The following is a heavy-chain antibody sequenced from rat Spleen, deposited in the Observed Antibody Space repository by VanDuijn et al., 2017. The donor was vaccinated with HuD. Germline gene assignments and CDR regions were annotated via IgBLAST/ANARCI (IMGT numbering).Heavy chain of an antibody. CDR2: IINTGGST. J-gene: IGHJ4*01. D-gene: IGHD1-7*01. V-gene: IGHV5-31*01. CDR3: GRVNTMVHVMDA. Sequence: EVQLVESGGGLVQPGRSLKLSCVASGFTYNNYWMTWIRQAPGKGLEWVASIINTGGSTYYPDSVKGRFTISRDNAKSTLYLQMNSLRSEDTATYYCGRVNTMVHVMDAWGQGASVTVSS. CDR1: GFTYNNYW.